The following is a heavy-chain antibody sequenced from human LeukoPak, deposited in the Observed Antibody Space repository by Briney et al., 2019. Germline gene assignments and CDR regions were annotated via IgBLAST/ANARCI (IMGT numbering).Heavy chain of an antibody. CDR1: GYTFTGYY. D-gene: IGHD6-19*01. J-gene: IGHJ4*02. V-gene: IGHV1-2*02. Sequence: ASVTVSCKASGYTFTGYYMHWVRQAPGQGLEWMGWINPNSGGTNYAQKFQGKVTMTRDTSISTAYMELSRLRSDDTAVYYCARERSPAGRKDYWGQGTLVTVSS. CDR2: INPNSGGT. CDR3: ARERSPAGRKDY.